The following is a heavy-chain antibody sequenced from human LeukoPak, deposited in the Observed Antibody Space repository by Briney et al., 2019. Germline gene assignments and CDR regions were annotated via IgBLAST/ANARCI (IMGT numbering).Heavy chain of an antibody. D-gene: IGHD3-22*01. J-gene: IGHJ4*02. CDR2: INSDGSST. V-gene: IGHV3-74*01. Sequence: GGSLRLSCAASGFTFSSYWMHWVRQAPGKELVWVSRINSDGSSTSYADSVKGRFTISRDNAKNTLHLQMNSLRAEDTAVYYCAENYYDSSGYFGYWGQGTLVTVSS. CDR1: GFTFSSYW. CDR3: AENYYDSSGYFGY.